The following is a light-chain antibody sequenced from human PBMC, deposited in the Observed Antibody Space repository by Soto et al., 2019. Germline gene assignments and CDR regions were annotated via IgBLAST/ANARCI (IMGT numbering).Light chain of an antibody. V-gene: IGLV3-21*02. J-gene: IGLJ3*02. CDR2: DDT. Sequence: SYVLTQPPSVSVAPGQMATITCGGNNIGSKGVHWYQQKPGQAPVLVVYDDTDRPSGIPERFSGSNSGNTATLTISWVEAGDEADYYCQVYDTSSDHLWVFGGGTKLTVL. CDR3: QVYDTSSDHLWV. CDR1: NIGSKG.